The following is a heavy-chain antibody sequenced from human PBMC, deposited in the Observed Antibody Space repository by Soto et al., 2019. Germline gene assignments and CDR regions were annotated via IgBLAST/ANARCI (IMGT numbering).Heavy chain of an antibody. Sequence: GGSLRLSCVASGFTFSDYYMTWIRQAPGKGLEWVSYISSNGVSMYYGDSVKGRFTISRDDAENSLHLQMNSLRAEDTAVYYCARLASLGHPYYFGMDVWGQGTTVTVSS. J-gene: IGHJ6*02. CDR3: ARLASLGHPYYFGMDV. V-gene: IGHV3-11*01. CDR1: GFTFSDYY. CDR2: ISSNGVSM.